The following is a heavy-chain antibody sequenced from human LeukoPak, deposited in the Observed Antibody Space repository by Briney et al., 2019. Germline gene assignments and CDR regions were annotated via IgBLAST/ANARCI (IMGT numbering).Heavy chain of an antibody. CDR3: ARGCSGCSLFDY. CDR2: INSDGSST. CDR1: GFTFSSYW. Sequence: GGSLRLSCAASGFTFSSYWMHWVRQAPGKGLVWVSRINSDGSSTRYTDSVKGRFTISRDNAKSTLYLQMNSLRAEDTAVYYCARGCSGCSLFDYWGQGTLVTVSS. J-gene: IGHJ4*02. V-gene: IGHV3-74*01. D-gene: IGHD6-19*01.